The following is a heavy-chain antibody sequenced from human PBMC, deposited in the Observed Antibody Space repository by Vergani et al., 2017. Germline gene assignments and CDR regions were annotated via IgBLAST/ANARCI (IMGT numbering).Heavy chain of an antibody. Sequence: QVQLQESGPGLAKPSQTLSLTCTVSGGSISSYYWSWIRQPPGKGLEWIGYIYYSGSTNYNPSLKSRVTISVDTSKNQFSLKLSSVTAADTAVYYCARGGRRGYSLIEYWGQGTLVTVSS. D-gene: IGHD5-18*01. J-gene: IGHJ4*02. CDR3: ARGGRRGYSLIEY. V-gene: IGHV4-59*12. CDR2: IYYSGST. CDR1: GGSISSYY.